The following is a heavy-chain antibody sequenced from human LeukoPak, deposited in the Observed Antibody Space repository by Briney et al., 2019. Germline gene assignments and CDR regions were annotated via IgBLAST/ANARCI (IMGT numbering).Heavy chain of an antibody. CDR3: TTGQRYALSAFDI. Sequence: GGSLRLSCAASGVTFSNAWMSWVRQAPGKGLEWVGRIKSKSDGGTTDYAAPVKGRFTISRDDSRNTLYLQMNSLKTEDTAVYYCTTGQRYALSAFDIWGQGTMVTVSS. CDR1: GVTFSNAW. D-gene: IGHD3-9*01. CDR2: IKSKSDGGTT. J-gene: IGHJ3*02. V-gene: IGHV3-15*01.